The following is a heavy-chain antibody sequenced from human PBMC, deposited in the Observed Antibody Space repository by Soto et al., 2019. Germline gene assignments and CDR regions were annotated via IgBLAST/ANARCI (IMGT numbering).Heavy chain of an antibody. Sequence: QTRSLPCAICGDSVSSNSAAWNLIRQSPSRGLEWLGRTYYRSKWYNDYAVSVKSRITINPDTSKNQFSLQLSSVTAADTAVYYCARSTYYYDSSGYYQGWGQGTLVTVSS. CDR2: TYYRSKWYN. V-gene: IGHV6-1*01. CDR3: ARSTYYYDSSGYYQG. D-gene: IGHD3-22*01. CDR1: GDSVSSNSAA. J-gene: IGHJ4*02.